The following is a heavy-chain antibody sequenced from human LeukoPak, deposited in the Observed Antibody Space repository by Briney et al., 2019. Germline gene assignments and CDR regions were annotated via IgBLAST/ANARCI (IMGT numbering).Heavy chain of an antibody. CDR3: ARVWGYYDFWSGSNYFDY. CDR1: GFTFSSYG. D-gene: IGHD3-3*01. J-gene: IGHJ4*02. V-gene: IGHV3-30*03. CDR2: ISYDGSNK. Sequence: GRSLRLSCAASGFTFSSYGMHWVRQAPGKGLEWVAVISYDGSNKYYADSVKGRFTISRDNSKNSLYLQMNSLRAEDTAVYYCARVWGYYDFWSGSNYFDYWGQGTLVTVSS.